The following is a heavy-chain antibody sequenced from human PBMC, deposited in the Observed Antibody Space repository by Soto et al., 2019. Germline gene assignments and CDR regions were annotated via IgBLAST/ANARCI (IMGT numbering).Heavy chain of an antibody. CDR1: GFTFSDYY. CDR2: ISSSGSTI. D-gene: IGHD6-13*01. Sequence: PGGSLRLSCAASGFTFSDYYMSWIRQAPGKGLEWVSYISSSGSTIYYADSVKGRFTISRDNAKNSLYLQMNSLRAEDTAVYYCARDPSWSSSWSRYFDYWGQGTLVTVSS. V-gene: IGHV3-11*01. J-gene: IGHJ4*02. CDR3: ARDPSWSSSWSRYFDY.